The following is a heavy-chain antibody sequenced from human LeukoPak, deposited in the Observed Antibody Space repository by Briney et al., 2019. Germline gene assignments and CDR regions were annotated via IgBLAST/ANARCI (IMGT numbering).Heavy chain of an antibody. V-gene: IGHV3-23*01. CDR2: ISGSGGST. J-gene: IGHJ4*02. CDR1: GFTFSSYA. D-gene: IGHD1-26*01. CDR3: AKEPVGVTHFLQYYFDY. Sequence: GGSLRLSCAASGFTFSSYAMSWVRQAPGKGLEWVSAISGSGGSTYYADSVKGRFTISRDNSKNTLYLQMNSLRAEDTAVYYCAKEPVGVTHFLQYYFDYWGQGTLVTVSS.